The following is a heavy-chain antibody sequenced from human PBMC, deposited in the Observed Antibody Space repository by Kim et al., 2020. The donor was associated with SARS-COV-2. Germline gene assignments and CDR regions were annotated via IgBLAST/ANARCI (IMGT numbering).Heavy chain of an antibody. V-gene: IGHV3-15*01. D-gene: IGHD3-22*01. J-gene: IGHJ6*01. Sequence: GGSLRLSCAASGFTFSNAWMTWVRQAPGKGLEWVGRIKSKTYGGTTDYAAPVKGRFTISRDDSKNTLCLQMNSLKTEDTAVYYCTTVADWDDSSDHYY. CDR3: TTVADWDDSSDHYY. CDR2: IKSKTYGGTT. CDR1: GFTFSNAW.